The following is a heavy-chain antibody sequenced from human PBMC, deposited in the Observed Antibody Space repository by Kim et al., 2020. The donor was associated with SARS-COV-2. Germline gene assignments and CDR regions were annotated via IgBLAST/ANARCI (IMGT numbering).Heavy chain of an antibody. Sequence: SETLSLTCTVSGYSISSGYYWGWIRQPPGKGLEWIGSMYHSGSTYYNPSLKSRVTRSLDTSKNQFSLRMSFVTAADTAVYYCARGDVVLEGDISQFDYWG. CDR1: GYSISSGYY. V-gene: IGHV4-38-2*02. CDR2: MYHSGST. J-gene: IGHJ4*01. CDR3: ARGDVVLEGDISQFDY. D-gene: IGHD3-9*01.